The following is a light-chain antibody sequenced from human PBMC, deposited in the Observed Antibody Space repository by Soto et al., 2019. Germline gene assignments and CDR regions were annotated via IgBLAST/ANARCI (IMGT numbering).Light chain of an antibody. Sequence: DIQMTQSPSTLSASVGDRVTITCRASQDIYIWLAWYQQKPGKAPRVLIHDASDLESGVPSRFSGSGSGTEFTLSISSLQPDDSASYYCQQYNSYPYTFGQGTKLEIK. V-gene: IGKV1-5*01. CDR1: QDIYIW. CDR2: DAS. CDR3: QQYNSYPYT. J-gene: IGKJ2*01.